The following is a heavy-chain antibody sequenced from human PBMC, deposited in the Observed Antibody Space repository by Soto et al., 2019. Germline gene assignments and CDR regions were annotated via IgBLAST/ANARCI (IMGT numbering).Heavy chain of an antibody. CDR3: ARSWNKVGAAFALGYFDF. CDR1: GYTFTSYG. D-gene: IGHD1-26*01. Sequence: ASVKVSCKASGYTFTSYGISWVRQAPGQGLEWMGWISAYNGNTKYAQKLQGRVTMTRDTSISTVYLDLSRLRSDDTAVYYCARSWNKVGAAFALGYFDFWGLGTLVTVSS. CDR2: ISAYNGNT. V-gene: IGHV1-18*01. J-gene: IGHJ4*02.